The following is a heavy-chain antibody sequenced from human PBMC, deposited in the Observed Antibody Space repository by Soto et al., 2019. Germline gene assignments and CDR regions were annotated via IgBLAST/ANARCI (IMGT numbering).Heavy chain of an antibody. Sequence: PGGSLRLSCAASGFTFSSYGMHWVRQAPGKGLEWVAVIWYDGSNKYYADSVKGRFTISRDNSKNTLYLQMNSLRAEDTAVYYCARVTYYDYYYGMDVWGQGTTVTVSS. J-gene: IGHJ6*02. D-gene: IGHD3-16*01. CDR3: ARVTYYDYYYGMDV. CDR2: IWYDGSNK. V-gene: IGHV3-33*01. CDR1: GFTFSSYG.